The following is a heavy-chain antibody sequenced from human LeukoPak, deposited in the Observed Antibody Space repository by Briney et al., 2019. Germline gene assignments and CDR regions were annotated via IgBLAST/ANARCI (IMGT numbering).Heavy chain of an antibody. CDR2: INHSGST. V-gene: IGHV4-34*01. J-gene: IGHJ4*02. CDR1: GGSFSGYY. CDR3: ARRRYTGYSSSWYPNDY. Sequence: SETLSLTCAVYGGSFSGYYWSWIRQPPGKGLERIGEINHSGSTNYNPSLKSRVTISVDTSKNQFSLKLSSVTAADTAVYYCARRRYTGYSSSWYPNDYWGQGTLVTVSS. D-gene: IGHD6-13*01.